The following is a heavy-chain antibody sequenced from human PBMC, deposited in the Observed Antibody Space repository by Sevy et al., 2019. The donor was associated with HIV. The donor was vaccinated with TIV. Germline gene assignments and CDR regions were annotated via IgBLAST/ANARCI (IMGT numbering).Heavy chain of an antibody. D-gene: IGHD3-3*01. CDR3: ARGINTIFGVVRLPLNYYGMDV. Sequence: ASVKVSSKASGGTFSSYAISWVRQAPGQGLEWMGGIIPIFGTANYAQKFQGRVTITADESTSTAYMELSSLRSEDTAVYYCARGINTIFGVVRLPLNYYGMDVWGQGTTVTVSS. CDR1: GGTFSSYA. CDR2: IIPIFGTA. J-gene: IGHJ6*02. V-gene: IGHV1-69*13.